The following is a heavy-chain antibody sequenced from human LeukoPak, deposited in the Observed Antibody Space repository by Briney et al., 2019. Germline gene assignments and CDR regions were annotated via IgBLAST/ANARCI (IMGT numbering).Heavy chain of an antibody. CDR3: ARGQRMYY. J-gene: IGHJ4*02. CDR1: GYTFNNCV. V-gene: IGHV1-18*01. Sequence: GASVKVSCKASGYTFNNCVISWVRQAPGQGLEWVGWISPHTYTTKYAQKVQGRLTMTTDASTTTVYMELRSLRFDDTAVYFCARGQRMYYWGQGTPVTVSS. CDR2: ISPHTYTT. D-gene: IGHD3-16*01.